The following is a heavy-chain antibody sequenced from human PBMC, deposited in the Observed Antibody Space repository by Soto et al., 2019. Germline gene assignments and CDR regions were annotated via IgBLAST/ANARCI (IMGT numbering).Heavy chain of an antibody. J-gene: IGHJ4*02. CDR3: ARIDYTGSPLVDY. D-gene: IGHD1-26*01. V-gene: IGHV2-26*01. CDR2: ILSNDEK. CDR1: GGSVSSGSYY. Sequence: ETLSLTCTVSGGSVSSGSYYWSWIRQPPGKALEWLAHILSNDEKSYSTSLKTRLTISKDTSKSQVVLTMTNVDPVDTATYFCARIDYTGSPLVDYWGQGTLVTVSS.